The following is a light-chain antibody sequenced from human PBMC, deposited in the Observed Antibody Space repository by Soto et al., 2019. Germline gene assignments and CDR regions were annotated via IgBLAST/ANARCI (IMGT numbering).Light chain of an antibody. Sequence: EIVLTQSPGTLSLSPGERATLSCRASQSVSSSYLAWYQQKPGQAPRLLIYGASSRATGIPDRFSSSGSRKDFTLTIRRLEPEDFAVYYSQQYGTSPRFTFGHGTKVDIK. CDR2: GAS. V-gene: IGKV3-20*01. CDR1: QSVSSSY. J-gene: IGKJ3*01. CDR3: QQYGTSPRFT.